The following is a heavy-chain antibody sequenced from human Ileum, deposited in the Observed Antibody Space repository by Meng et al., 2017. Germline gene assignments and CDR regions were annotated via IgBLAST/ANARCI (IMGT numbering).Heavy chain of an antibody. J-gene: IGHJ4*02. CDR3: AKAYTSSSPFDY. D-gene: IGHD3-10*01. V-gene: IGHV1-46*01. Sequence: QVRLVQSGTEVKKPGASVKISCETSGFTLTRDYMHWVRQAPGQAPEWMGLINPGGGTTRYAQKFQGRVIMTRDTSTSTVYVELSGLRSDDTAVYYCAKAYTSSSPFDYWGQGTLAPSPQ. CDR2: INPGGGTT. CDR1: GFTLTRDY.